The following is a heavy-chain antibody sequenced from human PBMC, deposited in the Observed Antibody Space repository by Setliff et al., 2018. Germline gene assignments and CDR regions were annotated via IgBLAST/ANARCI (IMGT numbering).Heavy chain of an antibody. Sequence: GASVKVSCKVSGYTLTELSMHWVRQAPGQGLEWMGVIDPSGDTTSFAQRFQGRVSLTSDTSTTTIYMELSSLRSEDTAIYYCARGAWFGALTIGGWIDPWGQVTLVTVSS. V-gene: IGHV1-46*01. CDR3: ARGAWFGALTIGGWIDP. D-gene: IGHD3-10*01. CDR1: GYTLTELS. J-gene: IGHJ5*02. CDR2: IDPSGDTT.